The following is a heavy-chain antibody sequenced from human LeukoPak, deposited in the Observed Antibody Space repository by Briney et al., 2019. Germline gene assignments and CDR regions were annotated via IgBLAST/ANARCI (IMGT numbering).Heavy chain of an antibody. Sequence: KPSETLSLTCTVSGGSISNYHWSWIRQSPGKGLEWIGYIYYSGSTNYKPSLKSRVTISVDTSKNQFFLKLSSVTAADTAVYYCARSSSEYSDSWFDPWGQGTLVTVSS. CDR2: IYYSGST. V-gene: IGHV4-59*01. CDR1: GGSISNYH. CDR3: ARSSSEYSDSWFDP. D-gene: IGHD6-6*01. J-gene: IGHJ5*02.